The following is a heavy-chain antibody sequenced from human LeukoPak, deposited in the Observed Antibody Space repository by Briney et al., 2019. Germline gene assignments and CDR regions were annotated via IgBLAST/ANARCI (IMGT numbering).Heavy chain of an antibody. Sequence: GGSLRLSCTASGFIFSGSWMAWLRQAPGKGLEWVAIIKKDGSEKYYVDSMKGRFTISRDNAKNSLFLQMNSLRAEDTAIYYCTTDTWYSAGHWGQGTLVTVSS. J-gene: IGHJ4*02. V-gene: IGHV3-7*03. CDR3: TTDTWYSAGH. CDR2: IKKDGSEK. CDR1: GFIFSGSW. D-gene: IGHD2-15*01.